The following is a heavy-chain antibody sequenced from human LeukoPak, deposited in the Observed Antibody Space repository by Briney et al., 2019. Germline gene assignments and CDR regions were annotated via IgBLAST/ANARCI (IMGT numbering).Heavy chain of an antibody. Sequence: GGSLRLSCAASGFTFSSISMIWVRQAPGKGLVWVSSTSSSSAYTFYAESGKGRFTISRDNAKNSLFLQMNSLRAEDTAMYYCARTRSSGYLTFDYWGQGILVTVSS. V-gene: IGHV3-21*04. J-gene: IGHJ4*02. D-gene: IGHD3-22*01. CDR3: ARTRSSGYLTFDY. CDR1: GFTFSSIS. CDR2: TSSSSAYT.